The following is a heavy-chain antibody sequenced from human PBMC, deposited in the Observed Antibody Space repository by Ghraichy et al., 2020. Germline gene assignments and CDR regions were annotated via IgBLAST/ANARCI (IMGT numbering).Heavy chain of an antibody. J-gene: IGHJ4*02. Sequence: ETLSLTCTVSGGSISTYYWSWIRQPPGKGLEWIGYVFYSGSTNYNPSLKSRVTISVDTSKNQFSLKLSSVTAADTAVYYCARHLAAAGWYYFDYWGQGTLVTVSS. D-gene: IGHD6-13*01. CDR1: GGSISTYY. CDR3: ARHLAAAGWYYFDY. CDR2: VFYSGST. V-gene: IGHV4-59*08.